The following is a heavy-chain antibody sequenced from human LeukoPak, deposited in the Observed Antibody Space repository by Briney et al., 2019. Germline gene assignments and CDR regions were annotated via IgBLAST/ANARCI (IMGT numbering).Heavy chain of an antibody. CDR2: SYIRGST. Sequence: SQTLSLICTVSGGSISSGSYYWSWIRQPDGKGLEWIGRSYIRGSTDYNPSLKSRVTISVDTPKNQFSLKLNSVTAADTAVYYCARIGYGSGSPTNLWGQGTLVTVSS. D-gene: IGHD3-10*01. CDR3: ARIGYGSGSPTNL. J-gene: IGHJ5*02. V-gene: IGHV4-61*02. CDR1: GGSISSGSYY.